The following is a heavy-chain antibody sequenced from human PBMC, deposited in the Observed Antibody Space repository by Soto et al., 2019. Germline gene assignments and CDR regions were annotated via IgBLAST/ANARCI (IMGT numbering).Heavy chain of an antibody. V-gene: IGHV1-69*12. CDR2: IIPIFGTA. J-gene: IGHJ6*02. CDR3: ARDQAAAGLDYYYSYRMDV. D-gene: IGHD6-13*01. CDR1: GGTFSSYA. Sequence: QVQLVQSGAEVKKPGSSVKVSCKASGGTFSSYAISWVRQAPGQGLEWMGGIIPIFGTANYAQKFQGRVTLTAYESTITAHLALRSHRSDDTAVYYCARDQAAAGLDYYYSYRMDVWGQGTTVTVSS.